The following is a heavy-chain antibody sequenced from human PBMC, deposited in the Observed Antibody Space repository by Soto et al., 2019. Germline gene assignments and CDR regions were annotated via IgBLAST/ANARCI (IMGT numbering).Heavy chain of an antibody. CDR1: GFTFSGFG. CDR2: IWYDGSKK. J-gene: IGHJ3*02. Sequence: QVQLVESGGGVVQPGTSLRLSCEASGFTFSGFGMHWVRQAPGKGLEWVAVIWYDGSKKYYADCVKGRFTISRDNSKNSWYRQMNSLRAEDRAVYYCARGRGGSYGGNSAHFDIWGQGTLVTVSS. V-gene: IGHV3-33*01. D-gene: IGHD4-17*01. CDR3: ARGRGGSYGGNSAHFDI.